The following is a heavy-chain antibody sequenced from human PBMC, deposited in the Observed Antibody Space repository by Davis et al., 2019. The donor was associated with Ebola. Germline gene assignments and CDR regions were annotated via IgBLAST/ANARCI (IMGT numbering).Heavy chain of an antibody. CDR1: GLTVSTNY. CDR3: ARSRFPYGMDV. D-gene: IGHD3-3*01. V-gene: IGHV3-53*01. CDR2: IYSGGSK. Sequence: GESLKISCAASGLTVSTNYMNWVRQAPGKGLEWVSIIYSGGSKYYADYVRGRFTISRDRSKNTLYLQMNSLGAEDTAVYYCARSRFPYGMDVWGQGTTVTVSS. J-gene: IGHJ6*02.